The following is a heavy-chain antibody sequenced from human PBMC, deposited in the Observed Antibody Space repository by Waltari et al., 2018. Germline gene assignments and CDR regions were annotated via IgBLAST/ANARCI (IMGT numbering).Heavy chain of an antibody. CDR1: GYRFTDYY. Sequence: EVQLLQSGTELKKPGSTVKISCQVSGYRFTDYYIHWVQQAPGKGPQWMGLVDHEDGETIYAERFQGRGTITADTSTETAFMELSSLTSDDTAVYYCVTALGDRSSASRPFDVWGLGTLITVSS. D-gene: IGHD3-10*01. CDR2: VDHEDGET. V-gene: IGHV1-69-2*01. CDR3: VTALGDRSSASRPFDV. J-gene: IGHJ3*01.